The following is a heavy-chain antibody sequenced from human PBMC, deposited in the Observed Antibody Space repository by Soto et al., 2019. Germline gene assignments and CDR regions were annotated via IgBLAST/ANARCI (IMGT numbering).Heavy chain of an antibody. Sequence: QVQLVQSGAEVKKPGASVKVSCKASGYTFTSYDINWVRQASGQGLEWMGWMSPKSGFTVYTRKFQGRVTMTSNTSISTAYMELSSLRSDDTAGYYCARGLLSGGGALWAQGTLVTVSS. D-gene: IGHD3-16*01. CDR3: ARGLLSGGGAL. CDR2: MSPKSGFT. CDR1: GYTFTSYD. J-gene: IGHJ4*02. V-gene: IGHV1-8*01.